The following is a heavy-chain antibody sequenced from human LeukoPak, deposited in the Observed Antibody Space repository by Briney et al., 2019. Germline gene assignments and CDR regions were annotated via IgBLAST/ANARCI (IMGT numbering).Heavy chain of an antibody. CDR2: INHSGST. CDR1: GGSFSGYY. CDR3: AGGLYGYDESSGARGGS. Sequence: PSETLSLTCAVYGGSFSGYYWSWIRQPPGKGLEWIGEINHSGSTNYNPSLKSRVTISVDTSKNQFSLKLSSVTAADTAVYYCAGGLYGYDESSGARGGSRGHRTLVTVPS. D-gene: IGHD3-22*01. V-gene: IGHV4-34*01. J-gene: IGHJ5*01.